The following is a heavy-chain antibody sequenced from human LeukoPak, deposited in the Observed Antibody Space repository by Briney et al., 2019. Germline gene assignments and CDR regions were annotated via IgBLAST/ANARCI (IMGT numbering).Heavy chain of an antibody. CDR3: ARGSYRNPYYFDY. Sequence: SETLSLTCTVSGGSISSYYWSWIRQPAGKGLEWIGRIYTSGSNNYTPSLKSRVTISVDKSKNQFSLKLSSVTAADTAVYYCARGSYRNPYYFDYWGQGTLVTVSS. D-gene: IGHD1-14*01. J-gene: IGHJ4*02. CDR2: IYTSGSN. V-gene: IGHV4-4*07. CDR1: GGSISSYY.